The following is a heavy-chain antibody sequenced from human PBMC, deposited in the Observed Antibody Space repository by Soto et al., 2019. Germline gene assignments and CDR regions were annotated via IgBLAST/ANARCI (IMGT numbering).Heavy chain of an antibody. V-gene: IGHV1-18*01. J-gene: IGHJ4*02. CDR2: ISAYNGNT. CDR3: ARDHGYSSSWSPFDY. D-gene: IGHD6-13*01. CDR1: GYTFTSYG. Sequence: ASVKVACNASGYTFTSYGISWVRQAPGQGLEWMGWISAYNGNTNYAQKLQGRVTMTTDTSTSTAYMELRSLRSDDTAVYYCARDHGYSSSWSPFDYWGQGTLVTVSS.